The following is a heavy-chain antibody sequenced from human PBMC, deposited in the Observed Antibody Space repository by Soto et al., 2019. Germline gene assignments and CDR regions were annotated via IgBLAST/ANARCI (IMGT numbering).Heavy chain of an antibody. D-gene: IGHD2-2*01. J-gene: IGHJ4*02. CDR1: GFVFSDYA. CDR3: ASVPIWCGSSSCYTEGFDS. Sequence: EVQLLDSGGGWVQPGGSLRLSCVASGFVFSDYAMSWVRQAPGKGLEWVSAISAGGSDTYYADSVKGRFTVSRVNSKNTLYLQMNPLRAEDTAIYYFASVPIWCGSSSCYTEGFDSWGKGTLVTVSS. V-gene: IGHV3-23*01. CDR2: ISAGGSDT.